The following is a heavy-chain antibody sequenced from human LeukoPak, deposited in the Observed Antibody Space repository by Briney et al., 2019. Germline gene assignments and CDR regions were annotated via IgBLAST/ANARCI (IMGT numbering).Heavy chain of an antibody. CDR3: ATLVVPAAMDYYYYYMDV. J-gene: IGHJ6*03. V-gene: IGHV1-24*01. D-gene: IGHD2-2*01. CDR1: GYTLTELS. Sequence: ASVKVSCKVSGYTLTELSMHWVRQAPGKGLEWMGGLDPEDGETIYAQKFQGRVTMTEDTSTDTAYMEPSSLRSEDTAVYYCATLVVPAAMDYYYYYMDVWGKGTTVTVSS. CDR2: LDPEDGET.